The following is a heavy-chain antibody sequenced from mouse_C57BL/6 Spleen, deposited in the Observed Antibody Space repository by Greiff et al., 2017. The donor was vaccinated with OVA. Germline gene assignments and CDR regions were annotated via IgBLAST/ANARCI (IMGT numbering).Heavy chain of an antibody. Sequence: QVQLQQSGAELVRPGSSVKLSCKASGYTFTSYWMHWVKQRPIQGLEWIGNIDPSDSETHYNQKFKDKATLTVDKSSSTAYMQLSSLTSEDSAVYYCARGYYGPYYYAMDYWGQGTSVTVSS. D-gene: IGHD1-1*01. J-gene: IGHJ4*01. V-gene: IGHV1-52*01. CDR1: GYTFTSYW. CDR3: ARGYYGPYYYAMDY. CDR2: IDPSDSET.